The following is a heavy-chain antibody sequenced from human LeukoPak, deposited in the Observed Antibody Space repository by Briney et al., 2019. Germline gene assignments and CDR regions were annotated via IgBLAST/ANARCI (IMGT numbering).Heavy chain of an antibody. CDR3: ASSSRLDYYGMDV. D-gene: IGHD3-16*01. J-gene: IGHJ6*02. Sequence: SETLSLTCAVYGGSFSGYYWSWIRQPPGKGLEWIGEINHSGSTNYNPSLKSRVTISVDTSKNQFSLKLSSVTAADTAVYYCASSSRLDYYGMDVWGQGTTVTVSS. CDR2: INHSGST. V-gene: IGHV4-34*01. CDR1: GGSFSGYY.